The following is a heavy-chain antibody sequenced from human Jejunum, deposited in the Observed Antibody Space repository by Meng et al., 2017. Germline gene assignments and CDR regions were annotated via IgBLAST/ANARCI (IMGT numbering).Heavy chain of an antibody. Sequence: SETLSLTCAVSGYSISSGYYWGWIRQPPGKGLEWIGSIYHSGITYYNPSLKSRVSLSVDTSKNQFSLKMTSVTAADTAVYFCARGSAYNKAGIDPWGQGTLVTVSS. J-gene: IGHJ5*02. V-gene: IGHV4-38-2*01. CDR1: GYSISSGYY. CDR2: IYHSGIT. D-gene: IGHD5-24*01. CDR3: ARGSAYNKAGIDP.